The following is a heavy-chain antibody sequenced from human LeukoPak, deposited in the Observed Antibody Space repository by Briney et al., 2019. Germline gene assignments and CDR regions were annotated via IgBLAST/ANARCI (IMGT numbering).Heavy chain of an antibody. CDR3: ARGNPAGP. J-gene: IGHJ5*02. CDR2: VYTSGNT. D-gene: IGHD1-14*01. V-gene: IGHV4-4*07. CDR1: GGSISGYS. Sequence: SETLSLTCTVSGGSISGYSWSWIRQSAAKGLEWIGRVYTSGNTNYNPSFKSRVTMSIDTSKKQFSLKLYSVTVADTAEYYCARGNPAGPWGQGTLVTVSS.